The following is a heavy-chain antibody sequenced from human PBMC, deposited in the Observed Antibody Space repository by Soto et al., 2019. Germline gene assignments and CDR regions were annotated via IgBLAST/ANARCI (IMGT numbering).Heavy chain of an antibody. CDR3: ARGSYCYDSSGFLWFDP. V-gene: IGHV1-2*04. J-gene: IGHJ5*02. CDR2: INPNSGGT. CDR1: GYTFTGYY. D-gene: IGHD3-22*01. Sequence: ASVKVSCKASGYTFTGYYMHWVRQAPGQGLEWMGWINPNSGGTNYAQKFQGWVTMTRDTSISTAYMELSRLRSDDTAVYYCARGSYCYDSSGFLWFDPWGQGTLVTVSS.